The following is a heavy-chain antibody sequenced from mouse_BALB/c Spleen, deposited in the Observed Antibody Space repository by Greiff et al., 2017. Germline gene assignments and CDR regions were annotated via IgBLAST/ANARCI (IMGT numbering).Heavy chain of an antibody. J-gene: IGHJ3*01. CDR2: ISYSGST. CDR1: GYSITSDYA. D-gene: IGHD2-14*01. V-gene: IGHV3-2*02. Sequence: DVQRVESGPGLVKPSQSLSLTCTVTGYSITSDYAWNWIRQFPGNKLEWMGYISYSGSTSYNPSLKSRISITRDTSKNQFFLQLNSVTTEDTATYYCARDTTGRGFAYWGQGTLVTVSA. CDR3: ARDTTGRGFAY.